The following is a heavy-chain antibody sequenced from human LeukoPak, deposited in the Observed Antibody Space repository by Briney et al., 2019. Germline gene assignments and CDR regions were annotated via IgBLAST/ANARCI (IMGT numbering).Heavy chain of an antibody. CDR1: GFVLSDYG. J-gene: IGHJ5*02. CDR2: VRHDGSNE. D-gene: IGHD5-12*01. V-gene: IGHV3-30*02. Sequence: GGSLRLSCTASGFVLSDYGMHWVSQAPGKGLEWLAFVRHDGSNEYYVGSVKGGFTISRDKSKNTLYLQMNSLRAEDTAVPSCAKESDTGYHSEGPKTWGLGTLVTVSS. CDR3: AKESDTGYHSEGPKT.